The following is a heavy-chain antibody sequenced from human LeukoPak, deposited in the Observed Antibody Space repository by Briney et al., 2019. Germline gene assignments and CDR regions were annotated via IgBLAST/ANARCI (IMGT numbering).Heavy chain of an antibody. CDR2: IYHSGST. D-gene: IGHD6-19*01. J-gene: IGHJ4*02. CDR3: ATWGIAVAGTFDY. V-gene: IGHV4-59*08. CDR1: GDSISSYY. Sequence: PSETLSLTCTVSGDSISSYYWSGIRQSPGKGLEWIGYIYHSGSTNYNPSLKSRVTISVDTSKNQFSLKLSSVTAADTAVYYCATWGIAVAGTFDYWGQGTLVTVST.